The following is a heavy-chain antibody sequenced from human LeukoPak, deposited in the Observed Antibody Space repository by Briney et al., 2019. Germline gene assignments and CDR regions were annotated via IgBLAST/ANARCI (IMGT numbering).Heavy chain of an antibody. J-gene: IGHJ5*02. Sequence: PSETLSLTCSVSGGSISDYLWNWFRQPPGKGLEWIGYIYPSGSTLYNPSLESRATISQDTSKNQFSLILTSVTAADTAVYYCARRVLSDSSNSPKNWFGPWGQGILVTVSS. CDR1: GGSISDYL. D-gene: IGHD6-13*01. CDR2: IYPSGST. CDR3: ARRVLSDSSNSPKNWFGP. V-gene: IGHV4-59*08.